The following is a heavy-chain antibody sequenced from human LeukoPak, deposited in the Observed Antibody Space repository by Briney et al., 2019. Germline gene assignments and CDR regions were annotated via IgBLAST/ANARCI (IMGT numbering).Heavy chain of an antibody. CDR3: AKESPYRAFPPRTYYFDY. CDR2: ISGRDGRL. CDR1: GFTFSSYA. D-gene: IGHD1-14*01. V-gene: IGHV3-23*01. Sequence: WGSLRLSCAASGFTFSSYAMSWVRQAPGKGLEWVSAISGRDGRLFYADSVKGRFAISRDNSKNTLSLQMDSLRSEDTAIYYCAKESPYRAFPPRTYYFDYWGQGTLVTVSS. J-gene: IGHJ4*02.